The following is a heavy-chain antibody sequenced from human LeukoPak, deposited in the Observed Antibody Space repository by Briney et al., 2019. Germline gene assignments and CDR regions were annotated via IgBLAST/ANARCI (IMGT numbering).Heavy chain of an antibody. CDR1: GGSISSGGYY. CDR3: ARYGLSSSFDP. Sequence: PSETLSLTCTVSGGSISSGGYYWSWIRQHPGKGLEWIGYIYYSGSTYYNPSLKSRVTISVDTSKNQFSLKLSSVTAADTAVYYCARYGLSSSFDPWDQGTLVTVSS. CDR2: IYYSGST. V-gene: IGHV4-31*03. J-gene: IGHJ5*02. D-gene: IGHD2/OR15-2a*01.